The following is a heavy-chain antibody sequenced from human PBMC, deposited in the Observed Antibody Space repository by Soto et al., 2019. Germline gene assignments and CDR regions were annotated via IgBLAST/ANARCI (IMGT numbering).Heavy chain of an antibody. Sequence: GGSLRLSCAASGFTFSSYAMNWVRQAPGKGLEWVSTISGSANNAYYADSVKGRFTISRDNSKNTLYLQMNSLRAEDTAVYYCAKGSGGGCSSSSDYWGQGTLVTVSS. D-gene: IGHD2-15*01. J-gene: IGHJ4*02. CDR3: AKGSGGGCSSSSDY. V-gene: IGHV3-23*01. CDR1: GFTFSSYA. CDR2: ISGSANNA.